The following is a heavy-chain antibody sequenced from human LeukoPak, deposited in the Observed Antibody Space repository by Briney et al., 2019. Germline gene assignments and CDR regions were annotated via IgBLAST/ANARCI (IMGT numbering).Heavy chain of an antibody. D-gene: IGHD2-2*01. Sequence: GGSLRLSCAASGFTVSSNYMSWVRQAPGKGLEWVSVIYSGGSTYYADSVKGRFTISRDNAKNSLYLQMNSLRAEDTAVYYCARDRRYCSSTSCYAFDIWGQGTMVTVSS. CDR3: ARDRRYCSSTSCYAFDI. CDR1: GFTVSSNY. CDR2: IYSGGST. V-gene: IGHV3-53*01. J-gene: IGHJ3*02.